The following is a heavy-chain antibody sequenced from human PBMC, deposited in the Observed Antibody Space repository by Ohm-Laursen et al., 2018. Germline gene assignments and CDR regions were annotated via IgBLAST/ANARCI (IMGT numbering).Heavy chain of an antibody. CDR1: GFTFSNYA. CDR3: TTWDSLGGTKGGFDY. V-gene: IGHV3-23*01. CDR2: VSISGAT. D-gene: IGHD1-26*01. Sequence: SLRLSCAASGFTFSNYAMNWVRQPPGKGLEWVSLVSISGATYYGDSVKGRFSISRDNSKNTLYLQMNSLKTEDTAMYYCTTWDSLGGTKGGFDYWGQGTLVTVSP. J-gene: IGHJ4*02.